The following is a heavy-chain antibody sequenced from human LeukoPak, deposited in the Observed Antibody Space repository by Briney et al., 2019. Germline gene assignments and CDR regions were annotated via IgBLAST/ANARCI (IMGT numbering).Heavy chain of an antibody. V-gene: IGHV1-2*02. Sequence: ASVKVSCKASGYTFTGSYIHWVRQAPGQGLEWMGWINPNSGGTNYAQKFQGRVTMTRDTSISTAYMELSRLRSDDTAVYYCARVGVGSYYFDYWGQGTLVTVSS. CDR2: INPNSGGT. CDR1: GYTFTGSY. CDR3: ARVGVGSYYFDY. D-gene: IGHD1-26*01. J-gene: IGHJ4*02.